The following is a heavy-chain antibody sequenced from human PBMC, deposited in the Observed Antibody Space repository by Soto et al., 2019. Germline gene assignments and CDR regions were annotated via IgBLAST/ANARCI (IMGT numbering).Heavy chain of an antibody. J-gene: IGHJ5*02. Sequence: EVQLVESGGGLVQPGGSLRLSCAASGFTFRSYWMHWVRQAPGKGLAWVSRINGDESSTSYADSVKGRFTISRDNAKNTLYLQMNSLRAEDTAVYFCVRSRHSGSSVDPWGQGTLVTVSS. V-gene: IGHV3-74*01. D-gene: IGHD6-6*01. CDR1: GFTFRSYW. CDR2: INGDESST. CDR3: VRSRHSGSSVDP.